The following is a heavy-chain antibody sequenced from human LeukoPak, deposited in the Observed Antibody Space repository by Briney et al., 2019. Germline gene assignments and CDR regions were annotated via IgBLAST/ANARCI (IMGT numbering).Heavy chain of an antibody. V-gene: IGHV1-2*02. CDR3: ARDQAGEYNWNY. J-gene: IGHJ4*02. CDR1: VYTFIAYY. CDR2: INPNSGGT. Sequence: ASVKVSCKASVYTFIAYYMHWVRPAPGQGLEWMGWINPNSGGTNYAQKFQGRVTMTRDTSISTAYMELSRLRSDDTAVYYCARDQAGEYNWNYWGQGTPVTVSS. D-gene: IGHD1-20*01.